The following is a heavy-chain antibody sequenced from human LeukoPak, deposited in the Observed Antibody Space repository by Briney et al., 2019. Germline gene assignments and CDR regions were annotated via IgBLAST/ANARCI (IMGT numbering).Heavy chain of an antibody. D-gene: IGHD3-22*01. J-gene: IGHJ4*02. CDR3: AVSQGSYYDTSGYLGGDY. Sequence: ASVKVSCKASGYTFTNYGIFWVRQAPGQGLEWMGWISAYSGNTNYAQKLQGRVTMTTETSTSTAYMELESLRSDDTAVYYCAVSQGSYYDTSGYLGGDYWGQGTLVTVSS. V-gene: IGHV1-18*01. CDR1: GYTFTNYG. CDR2: ISAYSGNT.